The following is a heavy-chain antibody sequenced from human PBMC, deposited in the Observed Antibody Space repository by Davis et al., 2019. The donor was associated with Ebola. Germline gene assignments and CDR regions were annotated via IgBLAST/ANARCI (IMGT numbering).Heavy chain of an antibody. CDR2: INGDGSRT. Sequence: PGGSLRLSCAASGFTFSTFWIHWVRQVPGEGLVWVSRINGDGSRTDYADSVRGRFTISRDNSKNTVFLQVNSLRAEDTAVYFCAKGLTARSAHMMEWGQGTLVTVSS. D-gene: IGHD6-6*01. CDR1: GFTFSTFW. CDR3: AKGLTARSAHMME. J-gene: IGHJ4*02. V-gene: IGHV3-74*01.